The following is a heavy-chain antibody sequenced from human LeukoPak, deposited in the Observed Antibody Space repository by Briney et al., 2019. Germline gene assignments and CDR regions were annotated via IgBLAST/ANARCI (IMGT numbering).Heavy chain of an antibody. CDR2: INPSGGST. Sequence: ASVKVTCKASGYTFTSYYMHWVRQAPGQGLEWMGIINPSGGSTSYAQKFQDRVIMTRDTSTSTVYMELSSLRSEDTAVYYCAGLEWPYSFDPWGQGTLVTVSS. J-gene: IGHJ5*02. CDR1: GYTFTSYY. CDR3: AGLEWPYSFDP. V-gene: IGHV1-46*03. D-gene: IGHD3-3*01.